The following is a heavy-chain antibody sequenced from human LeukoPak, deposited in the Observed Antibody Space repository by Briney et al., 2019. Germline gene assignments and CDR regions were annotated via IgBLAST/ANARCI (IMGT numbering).Heavy chain of an antibody. CDR3: ARGMGNCSSTSCYFFDY. D-gene: IGHD2-2*01. CDR1: GGSFSGYY. J-gene: IGHJ4*02. V-gene: IGHV4-34*01. Sequence: SETLSLTCAVYGGSFSGYYWSWIRQPPGKGLEWIGEINHSGSTNYNPSLKSRVTISVDTSKNQFSLKLSSVTAADTAVYYCARGMGNCSSTSCYFFDYWGQGTLVTFSS. CDR2: INHSGST.